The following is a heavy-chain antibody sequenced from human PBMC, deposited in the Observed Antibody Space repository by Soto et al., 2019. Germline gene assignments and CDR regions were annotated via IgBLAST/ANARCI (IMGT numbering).Heavy chain of an antibody. CDR2: IHSDGSST. D-gene: IGHD1-26*01. V-gene: IGHV3-74*01. CDR3: ARGDRGAFDL. Sequence: EVQLVESGGCLVRPGGSLRLSCAASGFTFSYYWMHWVRQAPGKGLGWVSRIHSDGSSTTYSDFVKGRFIISRDNDRNTVDLQMNSVRVEDTAVYYCARGDRGAFDLWGKGTVVTVSS. CDR1: GFTFSYYW. J-gene: IGHJ3*01.